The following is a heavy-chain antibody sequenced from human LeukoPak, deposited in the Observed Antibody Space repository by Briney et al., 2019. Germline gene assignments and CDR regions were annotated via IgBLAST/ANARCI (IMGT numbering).Heavy chain of an antibody. V-gene: IGHV3-74*01. Sequence: GGSLRLSCAASGLTFSSHWMHWVRQAPGKGLVWVSRITNDGSSTTYADSVKGRFTISRDNAKNMLYLQVNSLRAEDTAVYYCARALTTLTYEGYWGQGTLVTVSS. D-gene: IGHD1-1*01. CDR3: ARALTTLTYEGY. J-gene: IGHJ4*02. CDR2: ITNDGSST. CDR1: GLTFSSHW.